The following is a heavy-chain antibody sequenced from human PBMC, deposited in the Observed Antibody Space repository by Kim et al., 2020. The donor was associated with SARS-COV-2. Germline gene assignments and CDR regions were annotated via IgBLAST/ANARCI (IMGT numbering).Heavy chain of an antibody. CDR3: ARRAMTGYYDY. D-gene: IGHD3-9*01. CDR2: IYYSGST. J-gene: IGHJ4*02. CDR1: GGSISSYY. Sequence: SETLSLTCTVSGGSISSYYWSWIRQPPGKGLEWIGYIYYSGSTNYNPSLKSRVTISVDTSKNQFSLKLSSVTAADTAVYYCARRAMTGYYDYWGQGTLFT. V-gene: IGHV4-59*01.